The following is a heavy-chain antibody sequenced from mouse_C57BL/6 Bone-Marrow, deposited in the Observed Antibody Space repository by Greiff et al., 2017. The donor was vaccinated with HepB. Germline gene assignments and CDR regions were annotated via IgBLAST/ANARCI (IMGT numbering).Heavy chain of an antibody. CDR3: ARVDYYGSRSWFAY. D-gene: IGHD1-1*01. J-gene: IGHJ3*01. V-gene: IGHV3-6*01. CDR2: ISYDGSN. CDR1: GYSITSGYY. Sequence: EVQLVESGPGLVKPSQSLSLTCSVTGYSITSGYYWNWIRQFPGNKLEWMGYISYDGSNNYNPSLKNRISITRDTSKNQFFLKLNSVTTEDTATYYCARVDYYGSRSWFAYWGQGTLVTVSA.